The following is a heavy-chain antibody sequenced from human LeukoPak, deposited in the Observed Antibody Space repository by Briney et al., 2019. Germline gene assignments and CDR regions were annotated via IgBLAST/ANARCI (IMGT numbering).Heavy chain of an antibody. J-gene: IGHJ4*02. CDR2: ITGSGGAT. D-gene: IGHD3-22*01. CDR1: GFTFSTYA. Sequence: GGSLRLSCAASGFTFSTYAVNWVRQAPGKGLEWVSAITGSGGATYYADSVKGRFTISRDNSKNTLYLQMSSLRAEDTAVYYCAKDRGRYYDSSGYYWGYYFDSWGQGILVTVST. CDR3: AKDRGRYYDSSGYYWGYYFDS. V-gene: IGHV3-23*01.